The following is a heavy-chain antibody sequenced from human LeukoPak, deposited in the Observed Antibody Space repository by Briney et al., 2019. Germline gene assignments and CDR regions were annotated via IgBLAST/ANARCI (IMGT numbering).Heavy chain of an antibody. CDR3: ASGRGSSFDY. Sequence: ASVKVSCKASGGTFSSYAISWVRQAPGQGLEWMGRIIPIFGIANYAQKFQGRVTITADKSTSTAYMELSSLRSEDTAVYYCASGRGSSFDYWDQGTLVTVSS. D-gene: IGHD3-16*01. CDR1: GGTFSSYA. V-gene: IGHV1-69*04. J-gene: IGHJ4*02. CDR2: IIPIFGIA.